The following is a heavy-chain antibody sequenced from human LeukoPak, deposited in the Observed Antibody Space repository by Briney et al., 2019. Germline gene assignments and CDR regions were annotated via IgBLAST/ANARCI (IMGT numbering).Heavy chain of an antibody. CDR2: IRFDGSNK. V-gene: IGHV3-30*02. CDR1: GFTFITYG. CDR3: ARDPISIF. D-gene: IGHD3-9*01. J-gene: IGHJ4*02. Sequence: GGSLRLSCAASGFTFITYGMHWVRQAPGKGLEWVAFIRFDGSNKYYADSVKGRFTISRDNSKNTLYLQMNSLRAEDTAVYYCARDPISIFWGQGTLVTVSS.